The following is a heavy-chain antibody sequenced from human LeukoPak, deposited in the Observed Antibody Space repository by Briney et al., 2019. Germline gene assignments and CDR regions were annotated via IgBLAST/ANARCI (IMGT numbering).Heavy chain of an antibody. J-gene: IGHJ3*02. Sequence: SETLSLTCAVSGGSISSGGYSWSWIRQPPGKGLEWIGYIYHSGSTYYNPSLKSRVTISVDRSKNQFSLKLSSVTAADTAVYYCARWNYYGGNSRAFDIWGQGTMVTVS. CDR1: GGSISSGGYS. CDR2: IYHSGST. CDR3: ARWNYYGGNSRAFDI. D-gene: IGHD4-23*01. V-gene: IGHV4-30-2*01.